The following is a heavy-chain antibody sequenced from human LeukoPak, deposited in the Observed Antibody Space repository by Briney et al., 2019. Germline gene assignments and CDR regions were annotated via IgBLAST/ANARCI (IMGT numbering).Heavy chain of an antibody. CDR2: ISSSSGYI. V-gene: IGHV3-21*01. D-gene: IGHD5-24*01. J-gene: IGHJ3*02. CDR1: GFTVSSNY. Sequence: PGGSLRLSCAASGFTVSSNYMSWVRQAPGKGLEWVSSISSSSGYIYYADSVKSRFTISRDNAKNSLFLQMNSLRAEDTAVYYCARDFVTAPRDDAFDIWGQGTMVTVSS. CDR3: ARDFVTAPRDDAFDI.